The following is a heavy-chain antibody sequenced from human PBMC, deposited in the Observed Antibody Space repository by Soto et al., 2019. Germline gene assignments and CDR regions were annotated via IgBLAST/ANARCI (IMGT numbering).Heavy chain of an antibody. J-gene: IGHJ4*02. Sequence: GGSLRLSCAASGFTFSAYGMHWVRQAPGKGLEWVAVIWYDGSNAYYADSMKGRFSISRDNSKNTLFLQMSSLRAEDTAVYYCARKYSSSIPFDYWGQGTLVTVSS. D-gene: IGHD6-13*01. CDR1: GFTFSAYG. CDR3: ARKYSSSIPFDY. V-gene: IGHV3-33*01. CDR2: IWYDGSNA.